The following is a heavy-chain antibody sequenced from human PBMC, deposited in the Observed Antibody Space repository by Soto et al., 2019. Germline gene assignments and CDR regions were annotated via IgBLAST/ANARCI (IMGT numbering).Heavy chain of an antibody. V-gene: IGHV4-39*01. CDR2: IYYSGST. Sequence: SETLSLTCTVPGGSISSSSYYWGWIRQPPGKGLEWIGSIYYSGSTYYNPSLKSRVTISVDTSKNQFSLKLSSVTAADTAVYYCARGLQNSRSVEAYYFDYWGQGTLVTVSS. CDR3: ARGLQNSRSVEAYYFDY. J-gene: IGHJ4*02. CDR1: GGSISSSSYY. D-gene: IGHD2-21*01.